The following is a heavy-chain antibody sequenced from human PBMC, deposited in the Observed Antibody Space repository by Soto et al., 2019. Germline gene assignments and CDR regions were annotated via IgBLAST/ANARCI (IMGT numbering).Heavy chain of an antibody. CDR2: ISAYNGNT. V-gene: IGHV1-18*01. D-gene: IGHD5-18*01. J-gene: IGHJ4*02. CDR3: ARDQAHGWIQLWPY. CDR1: GYTFTSYG. Sequence: RASVKVSFKASGYTFTSYGISWVRQAPGQGLEWMGWISAYNGNTNYAQKLQGRVTMTTDTSTSTAYMELRSLRSDDTAVYYCARDQAHGWIQLWPYWGQGTLVTVSS.